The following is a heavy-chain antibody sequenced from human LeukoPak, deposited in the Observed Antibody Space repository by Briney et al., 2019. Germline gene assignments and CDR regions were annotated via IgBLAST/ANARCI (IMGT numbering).Heavy chain of an antibody. CDR3: ARGTVTTMAYYFDY. Sequence: KPSETLSLTCAVYGGSFSGYYWSWIRQPPGKGLEWIGYIYYSGSTNYNPSLKSRVTISVDTSKNQFSLKLSSVTAADTAVYYCARGTVTTMAYYFDYWGQGTLVTVSS. J-gene: IGHJ4*02. CDR2: IYYSGST. CDR1: GGSFSGYY. D-gene: IGHD4-11*01. V-gene: IGHV4-59*08.